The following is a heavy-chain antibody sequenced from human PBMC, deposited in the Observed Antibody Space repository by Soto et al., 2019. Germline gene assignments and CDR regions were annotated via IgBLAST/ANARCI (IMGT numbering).Heavy chain of an antibody. V-gene: IGHV3-7*01. CDR1: GFTFSSYW. CDR2: INQDGSVT. CDR3: ARDRGHYDLDP. J-gene: IGHJ5*02. Sequence: PGGSLRLSCAASGFTFSSYWMSWVRQAPGKGLEWVANINQDGSVTQYVDSVKGRFTISRDNAKNSLYLQMNSLRSDDTAIYYCARDRGHYDLDPWGQGTLVTVSS. D-gene: IGHD3-10*01.